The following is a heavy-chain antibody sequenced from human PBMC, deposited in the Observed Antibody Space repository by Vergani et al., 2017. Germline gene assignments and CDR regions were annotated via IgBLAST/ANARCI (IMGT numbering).Heavy chain of an antibody. CDR3: ASVKYYSXSTSHFRGRYFDV. CDR1: GDSIISRSYY. D-gene: IGHD3-16*01. V-gene: IGHV4-39*01. J-gene: IGHJ2*01. CDR2: IYNSGNG. Sequence: QMQLQESGPGLVKASETLALTCTVSGDSIISRSYYWGWIRQPPGKGLEWIGSIYNSGNGDSSSSLKSRVTISADTSKNQFSLRLTSVTAADTAVYYCASVKYYSXSTSHFRGRYFDVWGRGTLVTVPS.